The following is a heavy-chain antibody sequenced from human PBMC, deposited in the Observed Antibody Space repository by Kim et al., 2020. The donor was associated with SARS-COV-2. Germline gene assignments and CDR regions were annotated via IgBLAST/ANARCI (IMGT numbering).Heavy chain of an antibody. J-gene: IGHJ4*02. Sequence: GGSLRLSCVASGFAFGSYLMSWVRQAPGKGLEWVATIWEDGSETRYVDSMRGRFTISRDNAKSSLYLHMNSLRAEDTALYYCARLRDTATTFDYWGQGTLVTVSS. D-gene: IGHD4-17*01. V-gene: IGHV3-7*01. CDR2: IWEDGSET. CDR3: ARLRDTATTFDY. CDR1: GFAFGSYL.